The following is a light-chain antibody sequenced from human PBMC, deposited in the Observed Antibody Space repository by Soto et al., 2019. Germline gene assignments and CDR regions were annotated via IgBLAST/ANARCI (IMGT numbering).Light chain of an antibody. CDR1: SSNIGINY. CDR2: RNN. V-gene: IGLV1-47*01. CDR3: EAWDDSLSGQIWV. Sequence: QSVLTQPPSASGTPGQRITISCSGSSSNIGINYVYWYQQLPATAPKLLIYRNNQRPSGVSDRSSGSKSGTSASLAIIWLRSEEEDDYYCEAWDDSLSGQIWVFGGGTKLTVL. J-gene: IGLJ3*02.